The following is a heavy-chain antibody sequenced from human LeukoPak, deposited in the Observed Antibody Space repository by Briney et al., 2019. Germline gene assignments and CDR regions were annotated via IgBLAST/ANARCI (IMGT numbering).Heavy chain of an antibody. J-gene: IGHJ4*02. CDR3: ATDQIGAYYYDSSGYTY. CDR2: INPNSGGT. CDR1: GYTFTGYY. Sequence: ASVKVSCKASGYTFTGYYMHWVRQAPGQGLEWMGWINPNSGGTNYAQKFQGRVTMTRDTSISTAYMELSRLRSDDTAVYYCATDQIGAYYYDSSGYTYWGQGTLVTVSS. V-gene: IGHV1-2*02. D-gene: IGHD3-22*01.